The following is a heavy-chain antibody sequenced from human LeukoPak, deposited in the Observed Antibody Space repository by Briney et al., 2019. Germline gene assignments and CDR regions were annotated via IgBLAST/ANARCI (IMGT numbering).Heavy chain of an antibody. CDR1: GYRVISNCVA. Sequence: SHTLSLTCAISGYRVISNCVAWNWIRQSPSRGLEWLGRTYYRSKWYNDYAVSVKSRITINPDTSKNQFSLQLNSVTPEDTAVYYCARAYEYVWGSYRYRPPGYFDYWGQGTLVTVSS. D-gene: IGHD3-16*02. CDR2: TYYRSKWYN. V-gene: IGHV6-1*01. CDR3: ARAYEYVWGSYRYRPPGYFDY. J-gene: IGHJ4*02.